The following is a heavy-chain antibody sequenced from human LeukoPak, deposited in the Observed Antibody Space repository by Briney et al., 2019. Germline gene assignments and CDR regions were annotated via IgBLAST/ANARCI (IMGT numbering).Heavy chain of an antibody. J-gene: IGHJ4*02. CDR1: GSSLAGLP. CDR2: SDPDDGET. Sequence: GASVKVSCKVSGSSLAGLPMHWLRQSPGGGLEWLGGSDPDDGETIYAQRFQGRLTMTEDTSADTAYMDLNSLTSEDTAVYYCATDGGTSVHGVDYWGQGTLVIVSS. D-gene: IGHD2-2*01. CDR3: ATDGGTSVHGVDY. V-gene: IGHV1-24*01.